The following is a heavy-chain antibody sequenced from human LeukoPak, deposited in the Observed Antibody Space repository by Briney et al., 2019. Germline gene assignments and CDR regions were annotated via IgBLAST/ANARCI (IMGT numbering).Heavy chain of an antibody. D-gene: IGHD1-26*01. J-gene: IGHJ4*02. CDR1: GFTFSSYG. CDR3: AREPGYSYSNDYFDY. CDR2: IYFDGSNK. V-gene: IGHV3-33*01. Sequence: PGGSLRLSCAASGFTFSSYGMHWVRQAPDKGLEWVALIYFDGSNKYYADSVKGRFTISRDNSKNTLYLEMNSLRAEDTAVYYCAREPGYSYSNDYFDYWGQGTLSPSPQ.